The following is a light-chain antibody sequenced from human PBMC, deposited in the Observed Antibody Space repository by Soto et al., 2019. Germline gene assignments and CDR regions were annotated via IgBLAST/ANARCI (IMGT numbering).Light chain of an antibody. J-gene: IGKJ2*01. CDR1: QSVSSSY. CDR3: QQYGSSPYT. V-gene: IGKV3-20*01. CDR2: GAS. Sequence: EIVLTQSPGTLSFSPGERATLSCRASQSVSSSYLAWYQQKPGQAPRLLLYGASSRATGIPDRFSGSGSGTDFTLTISRLEPEDFAVYYCQQYGSSPYTFGQGTKLEIK.